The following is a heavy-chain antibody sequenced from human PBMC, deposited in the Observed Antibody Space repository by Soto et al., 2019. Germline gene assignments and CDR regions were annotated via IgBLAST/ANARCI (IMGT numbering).Heavy chain of an antibody. V-gene: IGHV1-18*01. CDR3: ARTRITMIVVVMADFDY. CDR1: GYTFTSYG. D-gene: IGHD3-22*01. Sequence: ASVKVTCKASGYTFTSYGISWVRQAPGQGVEWMGWISAYNGNTNYAQKLQGRVTMTTDTSTSTAYMELRSLRSDDTAVYYCARTRITMIVVVMADFDYWGQGTLVTVSS. J-gene: IGHJ4*02. CDR2: ISAYNGNT.